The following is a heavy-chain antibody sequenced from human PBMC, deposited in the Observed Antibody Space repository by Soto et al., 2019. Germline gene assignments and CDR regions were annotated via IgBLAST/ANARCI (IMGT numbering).Heavy chain of an antibody. J-gene: IGHJ6*03. D-gene: IGHD4-17*01. V-gene: IGHV4-39*01. CDR3: ARCPLPWKDDYGDYVFPPDYYYMDV. CDR2: IYYSGST. Sequence: SETLSLTCTVSGGSISSSSYYWGWIRQPPGKGLEWIGSIYYSGSTYYNPSLKSRVTISVDTSKNQFSLKLSSVTAADTAVYYCARCPLPWKDDYGDYVFPPDYYYMDVWGKGTTVTVSS. CDR1: GGSISSSSYY.